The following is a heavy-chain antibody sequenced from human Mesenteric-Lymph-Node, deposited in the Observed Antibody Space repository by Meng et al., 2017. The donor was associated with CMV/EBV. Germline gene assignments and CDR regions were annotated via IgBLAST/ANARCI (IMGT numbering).Heavy chain of an antibody. D-gene: IGHD2-2*01. Sequence: ASVKVSCKVSGYSPTELGIHWVRQAPGKGLEWMGGFDSEEGETIYAQKFQGRVTMTEDTSSGTGFMELSSLRSEDTAVYYCARAPQGCSSTSCYRYYFDYWGQGTLVTVSS. J-gene: IGHJ4*02. CDR3: ARAPQGCSSTSCYRYYFDY. CDR2: FDSEEGET. CDR1: GYSPTELG. V-gene: IGHV1-24*01.